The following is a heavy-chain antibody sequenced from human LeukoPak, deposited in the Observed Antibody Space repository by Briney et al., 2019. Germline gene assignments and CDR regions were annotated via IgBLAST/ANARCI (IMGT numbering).Heavy chain of an antibody. CDR3: AREPHDFWSGNYMDV. V-gene: IGHV3-7*01. D-gene: IGHD3-3*01. J-gene: IGHJ6*03. CDR1: EFSLSSYW. CDR2: IKQDGSEK. Sequence: GGSLRLSCAVSEFSLSSYWMSWVRQAPGRGLEGVANIKQDGSEKHYVDSVKGRFAISRDNAKTSLYLQMNSLRAEDTALYYCAREPHDFWSGNYMDVWGKGTTVTVSS.